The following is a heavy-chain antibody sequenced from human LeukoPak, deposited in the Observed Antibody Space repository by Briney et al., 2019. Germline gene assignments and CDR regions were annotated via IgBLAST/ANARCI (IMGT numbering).Heavy chain of an antibody. J-gene: IGHJ6*02. Sequence: PGGSLRHSCAVSGFRDFTFSSYEMNWVRQAPGKGLEWVSYISSSGSTIYYADSVKGRFTISRDNAKNSLYVQMNSLRAEDTAVYYCARGASNWNFDYYGMDVWGQGTTVTVSS. V-gene: IGHV3-48*03. CDR3: ARGASNWNFDYYGMDV. D-gene: IGHD1-1*01. CDR1: GFRDFTFSSYE. CDR2: ISSSGSTI.